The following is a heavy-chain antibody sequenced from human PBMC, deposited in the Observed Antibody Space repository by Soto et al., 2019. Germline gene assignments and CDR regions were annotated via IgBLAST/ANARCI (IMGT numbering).Heavy chain of an antibody. V-gene: IGHV4-34*01. D-gene: IGHD3-9*01. J-gene: IGHJ2*01. CDR2: INDRGSI. Sequence: QVQLQQWGAGPLRPLETLSLTCGVSGGSFSGYYWAWIRQSPGKGLERIGEINDRGSINYNPSLKIRVSISVDTSKNHYSLNLRSVTAADTAVYYCARERHDIFTGPHRVWYFDLWGRGTLVTVSS. CDR1: GGSFSGYY. CDR3: ARERHDIFTGPHRVWYFDL.